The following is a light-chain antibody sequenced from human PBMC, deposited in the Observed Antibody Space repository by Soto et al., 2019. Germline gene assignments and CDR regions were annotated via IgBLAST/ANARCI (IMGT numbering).Light chain of an antibody. CDR1: QSISKY. J-gene: IGKJ5*01. V-gene: IGKV1-39*01. CDR3: QLTAVPPIT. Sequence: IEVTHAKTALTSSLWDRERITCLASQSISKYLNWYQQKPGKAPKLLIYAASRLQSGVSSKFSGSGSGPDFTLNFILLQPEDSATYSSQLTAVPPITCGQGTRLEIK. CDR2: AAS.